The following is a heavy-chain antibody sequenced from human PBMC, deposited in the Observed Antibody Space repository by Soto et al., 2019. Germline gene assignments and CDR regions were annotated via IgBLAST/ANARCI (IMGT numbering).Heavy chain of an antibody. D-gene: IGHD1-26*01. Sequence: PSETLSLTCAVYGGSFSGYYWSWIRQPPGKGLEWIGEINHSGSTNYNPSLKSRVTISVDTSKNQFSLKLSSVTAADTAVYYCASFEVGATTLDAFDIWGQGTMVTVSS. CDR2: INHSGST. CDR1: GGSFSGYY. J-gene: IGHJ3*02. CDR3: ASFEVGATTLDAFDI. V-gene: IGHV4-34*01.